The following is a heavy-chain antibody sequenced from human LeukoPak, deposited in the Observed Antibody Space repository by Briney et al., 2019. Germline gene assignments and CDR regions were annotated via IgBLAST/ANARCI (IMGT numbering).Heavy chain of an antibody. Sequence: PSETLSLTCTVSGGSISRYYWSWIRQPPGKGLEWIGYIYYSGSTNYNPSLKSRVTISVDTSKNQFSLKLSSVTAADTAVYYCARRGYCSGGSCSPNWFDPWGQGTLVTVSS. CDR1: GGSISRYY. D-gene: IGHD2-15*01. V-gene: IGHV4-59*08. CDR2: IYYSGST. J-gene: IGHJ5*02. CDR3: ARRGYCSGGSCSPNWFDP.